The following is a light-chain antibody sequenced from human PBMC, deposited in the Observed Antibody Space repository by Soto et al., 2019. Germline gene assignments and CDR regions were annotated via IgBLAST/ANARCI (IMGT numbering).Light chain of an antibody. CDR3: LQHNSFPLT. J-gene: IGKJ4*01. CDR2: AAS. CDR1: RDIRSD. V-gene: IGKV1-17*01. Sequence: DIQMTQSPSSLSVSVGDRVTITCRASRDIRSDLGGYQQKPGKAPQRLIFAASSLQSGTPSSFSGSGSRTYFTVTLSSLQTEDLAIFYGLQHNSFPLTFGGDTNVDMK.